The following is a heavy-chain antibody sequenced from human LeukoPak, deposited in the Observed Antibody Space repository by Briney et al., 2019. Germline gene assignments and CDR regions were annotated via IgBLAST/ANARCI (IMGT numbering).Heavy chain of an antibody. CDR2: ISYDGSNK. J-gene: IGHJ5*02. CDR1: GFTFSSYG. CDR3: AREKYSSGWYWFDP. D-gene: IGHD6-19*01. V-gene: IGHV3-30*03. Sequence: PGGSLRLSCAASGFTFSSYGMNWVRQAPGKGLEWVAVISYDGSNKYYADSVKGRFTISRDNSKNTLYLQMNSLRAEDTAVYYCAREKYSSGWYWFDPWGQGTLVTVSS.